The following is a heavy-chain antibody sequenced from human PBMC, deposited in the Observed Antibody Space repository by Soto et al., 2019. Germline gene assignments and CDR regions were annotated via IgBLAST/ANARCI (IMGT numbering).Heavy chain of an antibody. Sequence: EVQVLQSGGGLVPPGGSLRLSCAGSGFTFINTGMSWVRQAPGQGLEWVSAITGNGDNTYYADSVKGRFTISRDNSKSTLYLQMNSLRAEDTAVYYCAKIDGYFDYWGQGTLVTVSS. V-gene: IGHV3-23*01. CDR1: GFTFINTG. CDR2: ITGNGDNT. J-gene: IGHJ4*02. D-gene: IGHD3-22*01. CDR3: AKIDGYFDY.